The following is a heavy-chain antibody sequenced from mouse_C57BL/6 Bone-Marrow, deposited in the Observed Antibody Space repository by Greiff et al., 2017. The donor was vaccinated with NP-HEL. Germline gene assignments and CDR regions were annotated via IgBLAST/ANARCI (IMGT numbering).Heavy chain of an antibody. CDR2: IYPGGGYT. Sequence: QVQLQQPGAELVRPGTSVKLSCKASGYTFTSYWMHWVKQRPGHGLEWIGDIYPGGGYTNYNEKFKGKATLTADKSSSTAYMQFSSLTSEDSAIYYCARGFIKDYWGQGTTLTVSS. CDR1: GYTFTSYW. CDR3: ARGFIKDY. J-gene: IGHJ2*01. V-gene: IGHV1-63*01. D-gene: IGHD1-1*01.